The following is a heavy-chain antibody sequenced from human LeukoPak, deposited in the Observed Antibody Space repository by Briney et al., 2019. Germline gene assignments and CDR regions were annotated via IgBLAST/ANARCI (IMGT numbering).Heavy chain of an antibody. D-gene: IGHD4-17*01. Sequence: GGSLRLSCAASGFTFSSYAMYWVRQAPGKGLEWVAVISYDGSNKYYADSVKGRFTISRDNSKNTLYLQMNSLRAEDTAVYYCASGDDYGDFDYWGQGTLVTVSS. CDR2: ISYDGSNK. J-gene: IGHJ4*02. CDR3: ASGDDYGDFDY. V-gene: IGHV3-30-3*01. CDR1: GFTFSSYA.